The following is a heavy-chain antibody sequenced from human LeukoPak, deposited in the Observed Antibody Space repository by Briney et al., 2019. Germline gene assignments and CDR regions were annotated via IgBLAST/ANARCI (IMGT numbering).Heavy chain of an antibody. V-gene: IGHV3-23*01. CDR1: GFTFSSHA. CDR3: AKDEEAYDYVWGSDYYFDY. Sequence: GGPLRLSCAASGFTFSSHAMSWVRQAPGKGLEWVSAISGSGGSTYYADSVKGRFTISREHSKNTLYLQMNSLRAEDTAVYYCAKDEEAYDYVWGSDYYFDYWGQGTLVTVSS. CDR2: ISGSGGST. J-gene: IGHJ4*02. D-gene: IGHD3-16*01.